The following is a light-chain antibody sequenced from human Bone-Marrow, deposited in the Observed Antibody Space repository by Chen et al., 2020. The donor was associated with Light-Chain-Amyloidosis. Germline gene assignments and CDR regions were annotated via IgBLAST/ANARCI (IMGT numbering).Light chain of an antibody. CDR1: SSNIGSNY. CDR3: AAWDDSLSGWV. V-gene: IGLV1-47*01. CDR2: RNN. J-gene: IGLJ3*02. Sequence: QSVLTQPPSASGNPGQGVTMSCSGSSSNIGSNYVYWYQQLPGTAPKLLIYRNNQRPSGVPDRFSGSKSGTSASLAISGLRSEDEADYYCAAWDDSLSGWVFGGGTKLTVL.